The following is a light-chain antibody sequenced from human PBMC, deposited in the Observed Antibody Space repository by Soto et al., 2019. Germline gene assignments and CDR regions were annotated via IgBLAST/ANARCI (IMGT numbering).Light chain of an antibody. CDR1: QSLLHSNGYNY. Sequence: DIVMTQSPLSLPVTPGEPASISCRSSQSLLHSNGYNYLDWYLQKPGQSPQLLIYLGSNRASGVPDRFIGSGSGTDFTLKISRVEGEDVGVYYCMQALQTPRTFEQGTEVEI. J-gene: IGKJ1*01. CDR3: MQALQTPRT. CDR2: LGS. V-gene: IGKV2-28*01.